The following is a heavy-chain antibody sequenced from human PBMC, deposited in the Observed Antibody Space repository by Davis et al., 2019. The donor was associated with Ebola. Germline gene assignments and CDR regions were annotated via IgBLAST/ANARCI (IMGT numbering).Heavy chain of an antibody. V-gene: IGHV3-74*01. CDR2: IKTDGSLI. Sequence: GESLKISCAASGFSFSSYWMHWVRQVPGKGLVWVARIKTDGSLIGYGDSLKGRFTISRDNAKNSLFLQLNSLTAEDTAVYHCARGGYYDSSGYSHAAFDIWGQGTMVTVSS. CDR3: ARGGYYDSSGYSHAAFDI. D-gene: IGHD3-22*01. J-gene: IGHJ3*02. CDR1: GFSFSSYW.